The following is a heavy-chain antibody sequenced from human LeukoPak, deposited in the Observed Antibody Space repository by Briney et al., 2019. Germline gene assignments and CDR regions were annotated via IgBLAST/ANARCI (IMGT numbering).Heavy chain of an antibody. CDR2: INPSGGST. CDR3: ARGNINDYGDSSALDY. D-gene: IGHD4-17*01. Sequence: ASVKVSCKASGYTFTSYYMHWVRQAPGQGLEWMGIINPSGGSTSYAQKFQGRVTMTRDTSTSTVYMELSSLRSEDTAVYYCARGNINDYGDSSALDYWGQGTLATVSS. V-gene: IGHV1-46*01. J-gene: IGHJ4*02. CDR1: GYTFTSYY.